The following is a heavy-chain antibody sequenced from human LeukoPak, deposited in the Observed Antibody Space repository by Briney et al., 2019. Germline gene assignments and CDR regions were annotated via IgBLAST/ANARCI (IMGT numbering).Heavy chain of an antibody. V-gene: IGHV1-69*13. CDR3: ARGPSRIAVAGAFDY. J-gene: IGHJ4*02. D-gene: IGHD6-19*01. CDR2: IIPIFGTA. CDR1: GGTFSSYA. Sequence: SVKVSCKASGGTFSSYAISWVRQAPGQGLEWMGGIIPIFGTANYAQKFQGRVTITADESTSTAYMELSSLRSEDTAVYYCARGPSRIAVAGAFDYWGQGTLVTVSS.